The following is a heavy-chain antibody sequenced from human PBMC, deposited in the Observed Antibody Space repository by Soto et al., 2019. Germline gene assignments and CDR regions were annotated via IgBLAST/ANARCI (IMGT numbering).Heavy chain of an antibody. V-gene: IGHV1-2*02. J-gene: IGHJ5*02. CDR2: INPNSGGT. D-gene: IGHD3-22*01. Sequence: VQLVQSGAEVKKPGASVKVSCKASGYTFTGYYMHWVRQAPGQGLEWMGWINPNSGGTNYAQKSQGRVTMTRDTSISTAYMELSRLRSDDTAVYYCASLRYYDSSGYYDWFDPWGQGTLVTVSS. CDR3: ASLRYYDSSGYYDWFDP. CDR1: GYTFTGYY.